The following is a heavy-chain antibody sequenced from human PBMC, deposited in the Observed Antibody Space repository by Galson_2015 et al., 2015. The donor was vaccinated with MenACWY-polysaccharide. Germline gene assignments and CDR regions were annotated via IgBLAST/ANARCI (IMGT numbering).Heavy chain of an antibody. V-gene: IGHV3-30-3*01. CDR3: ARSYCDRTTCYGMDV. Sequence: SLRLSCAASGFTFSSYAMHWVRQAPGKGLEWVAVISYNGNNIYYADSEEGRFTISRDNFKSTLNLQMNSLRPEGTGVYYCARSYCDRTTCYGMDVWGQGTMVTVSS. CDR2: ISYNGNNI. CDR1: GFTFSSYA. D-gene: IGHD2-21*01. J-gene: IGHJ6*02.